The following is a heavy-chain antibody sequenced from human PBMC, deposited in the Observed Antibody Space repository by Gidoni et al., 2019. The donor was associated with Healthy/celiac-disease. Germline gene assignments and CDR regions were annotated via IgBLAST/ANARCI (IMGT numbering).Heavy chain of an antibody. CDR2: IKQDGSEK. D-gene: IGHD3-3*01. J-gene: IGHJ4*02. CDR3: ARDWRFLEWYLDY. Sequence: EVQLVESGGGLVQPGGSLRLSCAASGFTFSSYWLSWVRQAPGKGLGWVANIKQDGSEKYYVDSVKGRFTISRDNAKNSLYLQMNSLRAEDTAVYYCARDWRFLEWYLDYWGQGTLVTVSA. CDR1: GFTFSSYW. V-gene: IGHV3-7*04.